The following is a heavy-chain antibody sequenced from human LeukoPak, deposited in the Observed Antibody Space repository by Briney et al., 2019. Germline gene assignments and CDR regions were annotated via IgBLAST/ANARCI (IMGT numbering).Heavy chain of an antibody. Sequence: GGSLRLSCAASGFTFSSYAMSWVRQAPGKGLEWVAMILYDGSNKYHADSVKGRFTISRDNSKNTLYLQLNSLRLEDTAVYFCVRDLHGPFDIWGQGTMVTVSS. V-gene: IGHV3-30*03. CDR3: VRDLHGPFDI. J-gene: IGHJ3*02. D-gene: IGHD2-8*01. CDR2: ILYDGSNK. CDR1: GFTFSSYA.